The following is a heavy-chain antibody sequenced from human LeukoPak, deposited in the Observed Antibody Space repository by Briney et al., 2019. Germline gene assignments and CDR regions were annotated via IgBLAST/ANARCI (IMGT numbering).Heavy chain of an antibody. V-gene: IGHV3-48*04. D-gene: IGHD3-16*01. Sequence: PGGSLRLSCATSGFSFNRRGMNWVRQPPGKGLEWVSYISPRSETIFYAESVQGRFAVSRDDAKGSLYLQMHTLRVEDTAVYYCARIDGPTVFTYYMDLLGKGTTVTVAS. CDR3: ARIDGPTVFTYYMDL. CDR2: ISPRSETI. CDR1: GFSFNRRG. J-gene: IGHJ6*03.